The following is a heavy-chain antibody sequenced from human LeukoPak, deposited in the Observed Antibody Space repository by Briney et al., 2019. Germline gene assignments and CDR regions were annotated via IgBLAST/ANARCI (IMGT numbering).Heavy chain of an antibody. CDR3: ARDRRCSSTSCYPYYYYGMDV. V-gene: IGHV1-3*01. D-gene: IGHD2-2*01. CDR2: INAGNGNT. CDR1: GYTFTSYA. J-gene: IGHJ6*02. Sequence: ASVKVSCKASGYTFTSYAMHWVRQASGQRLEWMGWINAGNGNTKYSQKFQGRVTITRDTSASTAYMELSSLRSEDTAVYYCARDRRCSSTSCYPYYYYGMDVWGQGTTVTVSS.